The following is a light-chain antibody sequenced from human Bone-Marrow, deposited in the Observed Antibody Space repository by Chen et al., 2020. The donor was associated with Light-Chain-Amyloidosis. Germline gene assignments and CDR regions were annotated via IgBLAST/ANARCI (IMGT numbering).Light chain of an antibody. Sequence: SYVLTQPSSVSVAPGQTATIACGGNNIGSTSVHWYQQTPGQAPLLFVYDDSDRPSGIPDRLSGSNSGNTATLTISRVEAGDEAVYYCQVWDRSSNRPVFGGGTKLTVI. CDR3: QVWDRSSNRPV. CDR2: DDS. J-gene: IGLJ3*02. V-gene: IGLV3-21*02. CDR1: NIGSTS.